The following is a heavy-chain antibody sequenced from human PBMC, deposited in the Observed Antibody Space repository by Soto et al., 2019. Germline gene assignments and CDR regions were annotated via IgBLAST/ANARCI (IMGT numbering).Heavy chain of an antibody. D-gene: IGHD3-3*02. V-gene: IGHV3-74*01. Sequence: PGGSLRLSCAASGFTLSSYWMHWVRQAPGKGLVWVSRIDSDGSRTAYADSVKGRFAISRDDAKNSLYLQMDSLRADDTAVYYCARESFSASPNFFDYWRQGTLVTVSS. CDR3: ARESFSASPNFFDY. CDR2: IDSDGSRT. J-gene: IGHJ4*02. CDR1: GFTLSSYW.